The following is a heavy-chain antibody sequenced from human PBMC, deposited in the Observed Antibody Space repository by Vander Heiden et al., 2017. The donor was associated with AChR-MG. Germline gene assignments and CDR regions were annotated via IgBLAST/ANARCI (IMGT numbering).Heavy chain of an antibody. CDR3: ARDIVVVPAASQWRAFDI. CDR2: IYYSGST. Sequence: QVQLQESGPGLVKPSETLSLTCTVSGASIRSYYSSWIRQPPGKGLEWIGYIYYSGSTNYNPSLKSRVTISVDTSKNQFSLKLSSVTAADTAVYYCARDIVVVPAASQWRAFDIWGQGTMVTVSS. V-gene: IGHV4-59*01. CDR1: GASIRSYY. D-gene: IGHD2-2*01. J-gene: IGHJ3*02.